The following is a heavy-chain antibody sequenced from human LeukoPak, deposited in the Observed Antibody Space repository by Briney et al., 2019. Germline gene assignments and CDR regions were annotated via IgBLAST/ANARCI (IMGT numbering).Heavy chain of an antibody. CDR1: GGSIISSNHY. J-gene: IGHJ2*01. V-gene: IGHV4-39*01. Sequence: PSGTLSLTCTVSGGSIISSNHYWGWTRQPPGKGLEWFVSISYSGGTAYNPSLRSRVTISVDTSKNQFSLKLTSVTAADTAVYYCARGVTMIVVVIHDWYFDLWGRGTLVTVSS. CDR3: ARGVTMIVVVIHDWYFDL. D-gene: IGHD3-22*01. CDR2: ISYSGGT.